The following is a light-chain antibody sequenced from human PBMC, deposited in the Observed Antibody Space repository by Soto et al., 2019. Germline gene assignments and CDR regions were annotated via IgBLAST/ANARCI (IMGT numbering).Light chain of an antibody. CDR1: QSVRSNY. Sequence: ETVLTQSPGTLSLSPGERATLSCRASQSVRSNYLAWYQQKPGQAPRLLIYNSSTRATGIPDRFSGSGSGTDVTLTISRLEPEDFALYYCQQYRDLPQTFGQGTKV. CDR2: NSS. V-gene: IGKV3-20*01. CDR3: QQYRDLPQT. J-gene: IGKJ1*01.